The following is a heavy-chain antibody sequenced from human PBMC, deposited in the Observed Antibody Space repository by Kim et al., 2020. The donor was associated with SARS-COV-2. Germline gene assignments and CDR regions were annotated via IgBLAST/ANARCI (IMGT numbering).Heavy chain of an antibody. CDR2: INHSGST. CDR3: AKRQLGYYYYYGMDV. D-gene: IGHD6-13*01. CDR1: GGSFSGYY. V-gene: IGHV4-34*01. J-gene: IGHJ6*02. Sequence: SETLSLTCAVYGGSFSGYYWSWIRQPPGKGLEWIGEINHSGSTNYNPSLKSRVTISVDTSKNQFSLKLSSVTAADTAVYYCAKRQLGYYYYYGMDVWGQGTTVTVSS.